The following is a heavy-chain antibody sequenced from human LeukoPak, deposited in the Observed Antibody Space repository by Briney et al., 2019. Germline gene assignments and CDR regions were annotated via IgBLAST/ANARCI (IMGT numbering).Heavy chain of an antibody. Sequence: ALVKVSCKASGYTFTGYYMHWVRQAPGQGLEWMGWINPKSGGTNYAQKFQGRVTMTRDTSISTAHMELSRLRSDDTAVYYCARDDDGMDVWGQGTTVTVSS. V-gene: IGHV1-2*02. J-gene: IGHJ6*02. CDR2: INPKSGGT. CDR1: GYTFTGYY. CDR3: ARDDDGMDV.